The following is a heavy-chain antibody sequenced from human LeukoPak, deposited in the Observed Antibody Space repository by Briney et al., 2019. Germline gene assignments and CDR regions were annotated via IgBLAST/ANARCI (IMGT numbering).Heavy chain of an antibody. CDR1: GFTFSSYG. Sequence: PGRSLRLSCAASGFTFSSYGMHWARQAPGKGLEWVAVISYDGSNKYYADSVKGRFTISRDNSKNTLYLQMNSLRAEDTAVYYCAKVGYYDSSGPRRRPYYYYGMDVWGQGTTVTVSS. CDR2: ISYDGSNK. V-gene: IGHV3-30*18. J-gene: IGHJ6*02. CDR3: AKVGYYDSSGPRRRPYYYYGMDV. D-gene: IGHD3-22*01.